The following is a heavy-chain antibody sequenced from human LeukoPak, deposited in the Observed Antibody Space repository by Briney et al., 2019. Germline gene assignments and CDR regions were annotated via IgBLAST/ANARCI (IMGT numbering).Heavy chain of an antibody. V-gene: IGHV4-4*07. CDR1: GDSTNGYY. CDR3: ARGIGTTNFDY. CDR2: IYTSGTT. J-gene: IGHJ4*02. D-gene: IGHD1-7*01. Sequence: SETLSLTCTVSGDSTNGYYWSWIRQPVGEGLEWIGRIYTSGTTNYNPSLKSRVTMSVDTSKTQFSLRLNSVTAADTAVYYCARGIGTTNFDYWGQGALVTVSS.